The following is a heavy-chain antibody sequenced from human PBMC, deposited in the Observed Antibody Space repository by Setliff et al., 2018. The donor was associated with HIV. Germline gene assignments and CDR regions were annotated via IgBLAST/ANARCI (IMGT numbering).Heavy chain of an antibody. V-gene: IGHV3-74*01. D-gene: IGHD3-10*01. Sequence: GGSLRLSCAASGFTFDRYWMHWVRQAPGEGLVWVSRVNTDGSIKTYADSVKDRFTISRDNAKNTLYLQMNSLRAEDTGVYYCAKDKGPMVRGALFDYWGQGTLVTVSS. CDR1: GFTFDRYW. CDR3: AKDKGPMVRGALFDY. J-gene: IGHJ4*02. CDR2: VNTDGSIK.